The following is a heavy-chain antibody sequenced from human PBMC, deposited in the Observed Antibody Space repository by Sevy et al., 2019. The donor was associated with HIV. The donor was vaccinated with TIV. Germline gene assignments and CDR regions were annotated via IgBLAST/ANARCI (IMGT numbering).Heavy chain of an antibody. Sequence: GESLKISCAASGFTFNDYYMDWVRQAPGKGLEWVGRIRNKANSYTTEFAASVKGRFTISRDDSKNSLYLQMHSLKTDDTAVYYCARVMRRILWWSLDSWGQGTLVTVSS. CDR1: GFTFNDYY. CDR3: ARVMRRILWWSLDS. V-gene: IGHV3-72*01. CDR2: IRNKANSYTT. D-gene: IGHD2-21*01. J-gene: IGHJ4*02.